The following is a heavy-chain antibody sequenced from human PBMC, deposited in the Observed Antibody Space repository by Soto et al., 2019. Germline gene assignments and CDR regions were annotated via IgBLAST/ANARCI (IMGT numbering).Heavy chain of an antibody. CDR2: IYYSGST. Sequence: PSETLSLTCSVSGGSISSGDYYWSWIRQPPGKGLEWIGYIYYSGSTYYNPSLKSRVTISVDTSKNQFSLKLSSVTAADTAVYYCAREATQYCTNGVCYGMDVWGQGTTVTVSS. V-gene: IGHV4-30-4*01. D-gene: IGHD2-8*01. CDR3: AREATQYCTNGVCYGMDV. J-gene: IGHJ6*02. CDR1: GGSISSGDYY.